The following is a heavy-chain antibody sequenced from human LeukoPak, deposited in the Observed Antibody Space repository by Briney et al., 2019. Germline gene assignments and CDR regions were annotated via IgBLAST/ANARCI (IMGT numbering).Heavy chain of an antibody. Sequence: GGSLRLSCAASGFTFSSYGMHWVRQAPGKGLEWVAVIWYDGSNKYYADSVKGRFTISRDSSKNTLYLQMNSLRAEDTAVYYCARGARRPYCSGGSCYSGYDYWGQGTLVTVSS. J-gene: IGHJ4*02. CDR3: ARGARRPYCSGGSCYSGYDY. V-gene: IGHV3-33*01. D-gene: IGHD2-15*01. CDR2: IWYDGSNK. CDR1: GFTFSSYG.